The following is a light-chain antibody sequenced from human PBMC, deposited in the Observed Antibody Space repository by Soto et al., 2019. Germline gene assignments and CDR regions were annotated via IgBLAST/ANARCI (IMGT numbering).Light chain of an antibody. CDR2: SNN. Sequence: QSVLTQPPSVSGTPGQRVTISCSGSSSNIGSLNVVWYQHLPGAAPKFLMYSNNQRPSGVPDRFSGSKSGTSASLAISGLQSDDEADYYCSTWDATLNALIFGGGTKVTVL. CDR1: SSNIGSLN. CDR3: STWDATLNALI. J-gene: IGLJ2*01. V-gene: IGLV1-44*01.